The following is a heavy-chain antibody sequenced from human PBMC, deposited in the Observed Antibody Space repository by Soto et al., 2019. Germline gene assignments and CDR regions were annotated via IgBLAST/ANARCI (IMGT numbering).Heavy chain of an antibody. CDR3: ARDRDMNWFDP. Sequence: QVQLVQSGAEVKKPGSSVKVSCKASGGTFSSYTISWVRQAPGQRLEWMGRIIPILGIANYAQKFQGRVTITADKSTSTAYMELSSLRSEDTAVYYCARDRDMNWFDPWGQGTLVTVSS. CDR2: IIPILGIA. D-gene: IGHD2-15*01. CDR1: GGTFSSYT. V-gene: IGHV1-69*08. J-gene: IGHJ5*02.